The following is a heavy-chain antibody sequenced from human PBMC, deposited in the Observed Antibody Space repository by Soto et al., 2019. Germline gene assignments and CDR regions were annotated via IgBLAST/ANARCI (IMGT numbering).Heavy chain of an antibody. CDR3: AHRGYGNYPRDNWFDP. V-gene: IGHV2-5*01. Sequence: VSGPTLVNPTQTLPLACTFSGFSLTAPGAGVGWIRQPPGKALEWLALTYWNDDTRYNPSLKSRLTITKDTSKNQVVLTMTNMDPVDTATFYCAHRGYGNYPRDNWFDPWGQGTLVTVSS. J-gene: IGHJ5*02. D-gene: IGHD4-17*01. CDR1: GFSLTAPGAG. CDR2: TYWNDDT.